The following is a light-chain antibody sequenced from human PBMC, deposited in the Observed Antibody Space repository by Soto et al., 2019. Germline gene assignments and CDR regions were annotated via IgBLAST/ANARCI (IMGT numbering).Light chain of an antibody. CDR2: DVS. Sequence: QSALTQPASVSGSPGQSITISCTGTSSDVGGYNYVSWYKQHPGKAPKLMIYDVSNRPSGVSNRFSGSKSGNTASLTISGLQAEDEADYYCSSYTSSNVVFGGGTKLTVL. J-gene: IGLJ2*01. CDR1: SSDVGGYNY. CDR3: SSYTSSNVV. V-gene: IGLV2-14*01.